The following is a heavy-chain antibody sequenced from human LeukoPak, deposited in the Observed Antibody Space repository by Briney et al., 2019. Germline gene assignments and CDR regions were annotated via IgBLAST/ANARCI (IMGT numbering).Heavy chain of an antibody. J-gene: IGHJ4*02. D-gene: IGHD2-21*01. CDR2: IYHSGST. Sequence: SETLSLTCAVSGYSISSGYYWGWIRQPPGKGLEWIGSIYHSGSTYYNPSLKSRVTISVDTSKNQFSLKLSSVTAADTAVYYCARRAYCGGDCYSAFDYWGQGTLVTVSS. V-gene: IGHV4-38-2*01. CDR1: GYSISSGYY. CDR3: ARRAYCGGDCYSAFDY.